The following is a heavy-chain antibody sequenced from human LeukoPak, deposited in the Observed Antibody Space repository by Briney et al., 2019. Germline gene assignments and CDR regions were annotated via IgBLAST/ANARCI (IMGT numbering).Heavy chain of an antibody. J-gene: IGHJ4*02. D-gene: IGHD2/OR15-2a*01. CDR3: SEGYFEPFDH. V-gene: IGHV4-59*02. CDR1: GASVSSSH. Sequence: SETLSLTCVVSGASVSSSHWTWIRQLPGKGLEWIGCLSYTGKTDYNPSLTSRVTISLDASKNQVSLKLRSLTAADTAVYYCSEGYFEPFDHWGQGTLVTVSS. CDR2: LSYTGKT.